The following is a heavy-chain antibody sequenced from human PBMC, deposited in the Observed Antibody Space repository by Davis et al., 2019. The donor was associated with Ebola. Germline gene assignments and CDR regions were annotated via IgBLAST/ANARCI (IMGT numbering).Heavy chain of an antibody. Sequence: AASVKLSCKASGYPFTDFAINWLRQAPGQRFEWLGWITTNTASPTYARGFSERFVFSLDTSVNTAFLQINNLRAEDTAIYYCARGMGELALNWGQGTLVTVSS. CDR1: GYPFTDFA. CDR2: ITTNTASP. CDR3: ARGMGELALN. D-gene: IGHD3-16*01. J-gene: IGHJ4*02. V-gene: IGHV7-4-1*02.